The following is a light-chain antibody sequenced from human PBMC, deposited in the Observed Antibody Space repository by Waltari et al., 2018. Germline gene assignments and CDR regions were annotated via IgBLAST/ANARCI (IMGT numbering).Light chain of an antibody. CDR2: KTS. CDR1: QNISPW. Sequence: DIQMTQSPSTLSASVGDRVTITCRDSQNISPWLAWHQQQPGKAPRLLIYKTSTLESGVPSSISGSGSGTEFTRTISSLQPEDFATYYCQRYKTSFRTFGQGTRVEIK. CDR3: QRYKTSFRT. V-gene: IGKV1-5*03. J-gene: IGKJ1*01.